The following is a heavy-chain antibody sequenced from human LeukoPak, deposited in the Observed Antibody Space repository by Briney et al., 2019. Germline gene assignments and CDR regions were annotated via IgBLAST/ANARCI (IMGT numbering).Heavy chain of an antibody. V-gene: IGHV4-39*01. CDR3: ATPYSGGYHGLDI. Sequence: KPSETLSLTCTVSGGSISSSIYYWAWIRQPPGKGLEWIGSIYYSGATYYNPSLKSRVTIFIDTSKNQFSLKLSSVTAADTAVYYCATPYSGGYHGLDIWGQGTMVTVSS. CDR2: IYYSGAT. CDR1: GGSISSSIYY. D-gene: IGHD1-26*01. J-gene: IGHJ3*02.